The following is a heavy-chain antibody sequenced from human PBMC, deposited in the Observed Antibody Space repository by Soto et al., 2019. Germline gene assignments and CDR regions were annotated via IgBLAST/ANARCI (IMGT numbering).Heavy chain of an antibody. Sequence: GESLKISCKGSGYSFTSYWIGWVRQMPGKGLEWMGIIYPGDSDTRYSPSFQGQVTISADKSISTAYLQWSSLKASDTAMYYCARLPHYYDSSGYYYDDAFDIWGQGTMVTVSS. D-gene: IGHD3-22*01. CDR1: GYSFTSYW. CDR3: ARLPHYYDSSGYYYDDAFDI. V-gene: IGHV5-51*01. CDR2: IYPGDSDT. J-gene: IGHJ3*02.